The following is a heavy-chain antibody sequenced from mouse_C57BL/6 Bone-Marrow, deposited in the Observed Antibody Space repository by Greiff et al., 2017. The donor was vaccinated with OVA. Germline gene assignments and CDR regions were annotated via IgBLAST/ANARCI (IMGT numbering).Heavy chain of an antibody. CDR1: GYTFTSYG. CDR3: ARGGNYYAMDY. D-gene: IGHD1-1*02. J-gene: IGHJ4*01. V-gene: IGHV1-81*01. CDR2: IYPRSGNT. Sequence: VQLQESGAELARPGASVKLSCKASGYTFTSYGISWVKQRTGQGLEWIGEIYPRSGNTYYNEKFKGKATLTADKSSSTAYMELRSLTSEDSAVYFCARGGNYYAMDYWGQGTSVTVSS.